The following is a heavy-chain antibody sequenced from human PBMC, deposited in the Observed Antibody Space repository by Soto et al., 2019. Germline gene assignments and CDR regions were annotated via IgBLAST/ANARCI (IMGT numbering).Heavy chain of an antibody. CDR3: ARDLGVALATLTLDY. V-gene: IGHV3-21*01. Sequence: GGTLRLSCAACGFTLNSYGMHWVRQAPGKGLEWVAGITTGSSFRFYADSVKGRVTISRDDAKNSLYLQMNNLRAEDTGVYYCARDLGVALATLTLDYWGQGTLVTVYS. J-gene: IGHJ4*02. CDR2: ITTGSSFR. CDR1: GFTLNSYG. D-gene: IGHD2-15*01.